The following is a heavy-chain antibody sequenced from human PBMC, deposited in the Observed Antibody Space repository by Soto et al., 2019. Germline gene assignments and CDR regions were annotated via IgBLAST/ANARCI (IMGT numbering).Heavy chain of an antibody. J-gene: IGHJ2*01. CDR1: GFTFRDYA. CDR2: SSWDGTYT. Sequence: ELQLVESGGGVVHPGGSLRLSCAASGFTFRDYAMHWVRQAPGKGLEWVALSSWDGTYTYYAESVKGRFTVSRDNNIKSLYLQMNSLRAEDTALYYCARGPTGYWYFDLWGRGTLVTVSS. D-gene: IGHD3-10*01. V-gene: IGHV3-43D*04. CDR3: ARGPTGYWYFDL.